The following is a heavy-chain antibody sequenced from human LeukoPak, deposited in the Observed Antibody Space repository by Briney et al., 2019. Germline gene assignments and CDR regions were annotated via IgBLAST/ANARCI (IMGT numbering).Heavy chain of an antibody. V-gene: IGHV3-23*01. CDR3: AGWGDDFWSTKTEDY. CDR1: GFIFSSYA. CDR2: ISARGTST. D-gene: IGHD3-3*01. J-gene: IGHJ4*02. Sequence: QPGGSLRLSCAASGFIFSSYAMSWVRQAPGMGLESVSAISARGTSTYYADSVKGRFTISRDNSRNTVYLQMNSLRAEDTAVYYCAGWGDDFWSTKTEDYWGQGTLVTVSS.